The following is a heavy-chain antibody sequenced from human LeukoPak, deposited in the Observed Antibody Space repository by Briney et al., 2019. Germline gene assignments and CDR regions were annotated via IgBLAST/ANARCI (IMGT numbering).Heavy chain of an antibody. V-gene: IGHV1-2*02. CDR1: GYTFTGYY. CDR2: INPNSGGT. D-gene: IGHD2-15*01. J-gene: IGHJ2*01. Sequence: VSVKVSCKASGYTFTGYYIHWVRRAPGQGLEWMGWINPNSGGTNYAQKFQGRVTMTRDTSISTAYMELSGLRSDDTAVYYCARESSAELLRNWYFDLWGRGTLVTVSS. CDR3: ARESSAELLRNWYFDL.